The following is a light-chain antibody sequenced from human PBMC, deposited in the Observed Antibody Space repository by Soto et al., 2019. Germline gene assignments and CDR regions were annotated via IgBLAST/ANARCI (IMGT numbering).Light chain of an antibody. V-gene: IGLV1-44*01. CDR3: AAWDGSLNVYV. CDR2: TNS. J-gene: IGLJ1*01. CDR1: SSSIGSNS. Sequence: QSVLTQPPSASGTPGQRVTISCSGSSSSIGSNSVNWYQQLPRTAPKVLIYTNSQRPSGVPARYSGSRSGTSASLAITGPQPEDEADYYCAAWDGSLNVYVFGTGTKVTVL.